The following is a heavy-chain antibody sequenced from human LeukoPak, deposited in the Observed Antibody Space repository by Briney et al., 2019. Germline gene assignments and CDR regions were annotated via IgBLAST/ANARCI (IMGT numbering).Heavy chain of an antibody. J-gene: IGHJ5*02. D-gene: IGHD2-21*01. Sequence: ASVKVSCKASGYTFIGYYMHWVRQAPGQGLEWMGWINPNSGGTNYAQKFQGRVTMTRDTSISTAYMELSRLRSHDTAVYYCARVSGENWFDPWGQGTLVTVSS. V-gene: IGHV1-2*02. CDR3: ARVSGENWFDP. CDR1: GYTFIGYY. CDR2: INPNSGGT.